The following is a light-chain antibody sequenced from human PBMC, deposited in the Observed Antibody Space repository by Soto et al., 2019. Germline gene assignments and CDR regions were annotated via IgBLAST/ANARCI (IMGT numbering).Light chain of an antibody. Sequence: DVQLTQSPSFLSASVGDRVTVTCRASQAITSHLAWYQQKPGTAPKLLIYAAVFLQSGVPSRFSGSGSGTQFTLTISSLQPEDFATYYCQQLNGYPRTFGQGTKLEIK. J-gene: IGKJ2*01. CDR3: QQLNGYPRT. CDR1: QAITSH. CDR2: AAV. V-gene: IGKV1-9*01.